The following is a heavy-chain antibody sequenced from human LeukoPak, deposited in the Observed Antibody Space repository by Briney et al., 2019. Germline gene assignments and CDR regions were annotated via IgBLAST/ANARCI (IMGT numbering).Heavy chain of an antibody. CDR2: IYYSGST. D-gene: IGHD2-2*02. CDR1: GGSISSYY. CDR3: ARVPDCSSTSCYNDAFDI. Sequence: SETLSLTCTVSGGSISSYYWSWIRQPPEKGLEWIGYIYYSGSTNYNPSLKSRVTISVDTSKNQFSLKLSSVTAADTAVYYCARVPDCSSTSCYNDAFDIWGQGTMVTVSS. V-gene: IGHV4-59*01. J-gene: IGHJ3*02.